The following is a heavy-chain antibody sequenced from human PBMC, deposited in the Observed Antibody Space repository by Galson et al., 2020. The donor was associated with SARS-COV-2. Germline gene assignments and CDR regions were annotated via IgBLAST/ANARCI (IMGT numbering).Heavy chain of an antibody. J-gene: IGHJ4*02. Sequence: ASVTVSCKASGDSLTGYWIHWVRQAPGQGLEWLGCVSADSGDTRFAQIFQGRLTLNADTATSTAYMGLSSLRSDDTAIYFCVRERGGSLYFDFWGQGTLVAVSS. CDR1: GDSLTGYW. CDR2: VSADSGDT. D-gene: IGHD3-16*01. V-gene: IGHV1-2*02. CDR3: VRERGGSLYFDF.